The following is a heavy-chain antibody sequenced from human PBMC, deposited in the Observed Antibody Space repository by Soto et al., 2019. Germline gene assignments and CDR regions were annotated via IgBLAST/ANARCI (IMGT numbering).Heavy chain of an antibody. V-gene: IGHV1-69*12. J-gene: IGHJ3*02. Sequence: QVQLVQSGAEVRKPGSSVKVSCKASGGTFSSFTINWVRQAPGQGLEWMGGIIPVFDAPKYAQKFQGRVTITADESTNTAYMELSSLTSEDTAVYFCARGNRIFGVDNAFVIWGQGTKVIVS. D-gene: IGHD3-3*02. CDR2: IIPVFDAP. CDR1: GGTFSSFT. CDR3: ARGNRIFGVDNAFVI.